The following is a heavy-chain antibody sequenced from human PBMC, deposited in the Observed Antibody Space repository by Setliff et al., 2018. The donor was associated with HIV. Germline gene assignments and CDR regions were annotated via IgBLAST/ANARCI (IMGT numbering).Heavy chain of an antibody. CDR2: VYYTGST. CDR1: GGSISSYY. D-gene: IGHD2-15*01. J-gene: IGHJ4*02. V-gene: IGHV4-59*12. CDR3: ARGRVFCNGDSCYHLDY. Sequence: PSGTLSLTCTVSGGSISSYYWSWIRQPPGKGLEWIGYVYYTGSTNYNPSLKSRVTISIDTSKNQFYLNLRSVTAADTAVYYRARGRVFCNGDSCYHLDYWGQGIPVTVSS.